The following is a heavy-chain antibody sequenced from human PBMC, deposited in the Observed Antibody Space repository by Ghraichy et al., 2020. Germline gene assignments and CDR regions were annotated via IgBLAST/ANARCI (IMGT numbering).Heavy chain of an antibody. J-gene: IGHJ4*02. CDR2: IIWNSGSI. CDR1: GFTFDDYA. Sequence: LSLTCAASGFTFDDYAMHWVRQAPGKGLEWVSGIIWNSGSICYADSVKGRFTISRDNAKNSLYLQMNSLRAEDTALYYCAKDMWNRWLQFRYFDYWGQGTLVTVSS. D-gene: IGHD5-24*01. CDR3: AKDMWNRWLQFRYFDY. V-gene: IGHV3-9*01.